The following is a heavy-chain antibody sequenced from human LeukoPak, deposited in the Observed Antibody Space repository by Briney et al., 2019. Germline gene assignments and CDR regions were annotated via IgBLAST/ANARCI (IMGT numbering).Heavy chain of an antibody. CDR2: INPNSGGT. D-gene: IGHD1-26*01. CDR1: GVTFRNHA. J-gene: IGHJ4*02. V-gene: IGHV1-2*02. Sequence: ASVKVSCKASGVTFRNHAISWVRQAPGQGLEWMGWINPNSGGTNYAQKFQGRVTMTRDTSISTAYMELSRLRSDDTAVYYCARVLVLSGSYCSGYWGQGTLVTVSS. CDR3: ARVLVLSGSYCSGY.